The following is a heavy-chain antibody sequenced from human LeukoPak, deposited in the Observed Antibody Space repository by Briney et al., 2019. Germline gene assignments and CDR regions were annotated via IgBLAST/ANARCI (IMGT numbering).Heavy chain of an antibody. D-gene: IGHD2-2*01. CDR1: GFTFSSYA. CDR2: ISGSGGST. J-gene: IGHJ3*02. CDR3: ARTIGKGPVPAAAGAFDI. V-gene: IGHV3-23*01. Sequence: GGSLRLSCAASGFTFSSYAMSWVRQAPGKGLEWVSAISGSGGSTYYADSVKGRFTISRDNSKNTLYLQMNSLRAEDTAVYYCARTIGKGPVPAAAGAFDIWGQGTMVTVSS.